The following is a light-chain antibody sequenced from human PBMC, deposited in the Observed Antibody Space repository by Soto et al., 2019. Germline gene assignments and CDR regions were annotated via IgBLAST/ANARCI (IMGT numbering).Light chain of an antibody. Sequence: QTVVTQEPSLTVSPGGTVTLTCATSTGAVTSGYYPNWFQQKPGQAPRALIYSTNNKYSWTPARFSGSLLGGKAALTLSGVQPEDEADYYCLLCYGAQLGVFGGGTKVTVL. CDR1: TGAVTSGYY. V-gene: IGLV7-43*01. J-gene: IGLJ2*01. CDR3: LLCYGAQLGV. CDR2: STN.